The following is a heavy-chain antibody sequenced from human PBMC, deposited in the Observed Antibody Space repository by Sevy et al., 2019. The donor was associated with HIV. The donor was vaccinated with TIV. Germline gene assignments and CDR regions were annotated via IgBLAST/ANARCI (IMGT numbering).Heavy chain of an antibody. CDR3: ARRNDFDI. CDR2: VYYTGGT. V-gene: IGHV4-59*08. Sequence: SETLSLTCTVSGGSINSDHWNWIRQPPGRGLEWFGYVYYTGGTNYNPSLKNRVTISVARTKNQFSLKLTSVTAADTAVYYCARRNDFDIWGQGTMVTVSS. CDR1: GGSINSDH. J-gene: IGHJ3*02.